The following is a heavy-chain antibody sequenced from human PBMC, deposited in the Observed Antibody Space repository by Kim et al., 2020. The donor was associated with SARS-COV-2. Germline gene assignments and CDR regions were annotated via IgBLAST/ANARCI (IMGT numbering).Heavy chain of an antibody. CDR3: ARDRSRWLQLRGFEY. V-gene: IGHV3-30-3*01. Sequence: GGSLRLSCAASGFTFSSYAMHWVRQAPGKGLEWVAVISYDGSNKYYADSVKGRFTISRDNSKNTLYLQMNSLRAEDTAVYYCARDRSRWLQLRGFEYWG. J-gene: IGHJ4*01. CDR2: ISYDGSNK. CDR1: GFTFSSYA. D-gene: IGHD5-12*01.